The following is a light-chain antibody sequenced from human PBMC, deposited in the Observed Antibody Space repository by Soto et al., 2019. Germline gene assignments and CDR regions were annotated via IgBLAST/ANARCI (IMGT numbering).Light chain of an antibody. V-gene: IGKV1-39*01. J-gene: IGKJ1*01. CDR3: QQSYSTPQT. CDR2: AAS. Sequence: DIQMAQSPSSLCASVGDRVTMACRASQSISSYLNWYQQKPGKAPKLLIYAASSLQSGVPSRFSGSGSGTDFTLTISSLQPEDFATYYCQQSYSTPQTFGQGTKVDI. CDR1: QSISSY.